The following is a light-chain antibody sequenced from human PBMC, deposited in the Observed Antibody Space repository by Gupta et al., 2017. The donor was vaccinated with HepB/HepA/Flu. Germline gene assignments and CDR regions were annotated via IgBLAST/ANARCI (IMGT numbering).Light chain of an antibody. J-gene: IGLJ2*01. CDR1: SLRSYY. CDR2: GKN. V-gene: IGLV3-19*01. Sequence: SSELTQDPAVSVALGQTVRITCQGDSLRSYYASWYQQKPGQAPVLVIYGKNNRPSGIPDRFSGSSSGNTASWTITGAQAEDEADYYCNSRESSGNHRVFGGGTKLTVL. CDR3: NSRESSGNHRV.